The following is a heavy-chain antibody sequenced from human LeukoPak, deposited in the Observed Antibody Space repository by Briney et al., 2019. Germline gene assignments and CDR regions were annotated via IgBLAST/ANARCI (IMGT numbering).Heavy chain of an antibody. V-gene: IGHV3-23*01. CDR2: ISGGGGST. CDR3: AKDLRYSSSSGDAFDI. Sequence: PGGSLRLSCAASGFTFSSYAMSWVRQAPGKGLEWVSAISGGGGSTYYADSVKGRFTISRDNSKNTLYLQMNSLRAEDTAVYYCAKDLRYSSSSGDAFDIWGQGTMVTVSS. J-gene: IGHJ3*02. CDR1: GFTFSSYA. D-gene: IGHD6-6*01.